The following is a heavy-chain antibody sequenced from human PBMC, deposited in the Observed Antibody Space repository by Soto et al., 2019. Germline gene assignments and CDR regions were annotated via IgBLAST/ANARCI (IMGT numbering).Heavy chain of an antibody. V-gene: IGHV3-11*01. CDR1: GFTFSDYY. Sequence: QVQLVESGGGLVKPGGSLRLSCAASGFTFSDYYMNWIRLAPGKGLEWVSSISSSGISKYYADPVKGRFTISRDNAQNSFYLQMNSLRAEDTAVYFCAREFGRVTVTGYYFDYWGQGTLVTVSS. J-gene: IGHJ4*02. CDR3: AREFGRVTVTGYYFDY. CDR2: ISSSGISK. D-gene: IGHD6-19*01.